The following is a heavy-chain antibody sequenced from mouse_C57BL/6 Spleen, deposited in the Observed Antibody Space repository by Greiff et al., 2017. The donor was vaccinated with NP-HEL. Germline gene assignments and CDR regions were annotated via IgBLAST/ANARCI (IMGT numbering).Heavy chain of an antibody. CDR1: GYAFSSYW. Sequence: VQLQQSGAELVKPGASVKISCKASGYAFSSYWMNWVKQRPGKGLEWIGQIYPGDGDTNYNGKFKGKATLTADKSSSTAYMQLSSLTSEDSAVYFCARSRDSRYFDYWGQGTTLTVSS. CDR3: ARSRDSRYFDY. J-gene: IGHJ2*01. V-gene: IGHV1-80*01. CDR2: IYPGDGDT.